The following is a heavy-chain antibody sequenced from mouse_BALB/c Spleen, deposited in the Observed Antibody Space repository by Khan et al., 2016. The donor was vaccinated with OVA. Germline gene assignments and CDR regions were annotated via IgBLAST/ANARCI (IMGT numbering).Heavy chain of an antibody. J-gene: IGHJ3*01. CDR2: IDPFSGGT. D-gene: IGHD2-2*01. Sequence: VQLQQSGPELMKPGASVKISCKASGYSFTTYYIHWMMQSHGKSLEWIGYIDPFSGGTTYNQKFKGKATLTVDRSSSPAYIHIINLTSECSAVYYCTILGYVAWFTYWGQGTLVTVSS. V-gene: IGHV1S135*01. CDR3: TILGYVAWFTY. CDR1: GYSFTTYY.